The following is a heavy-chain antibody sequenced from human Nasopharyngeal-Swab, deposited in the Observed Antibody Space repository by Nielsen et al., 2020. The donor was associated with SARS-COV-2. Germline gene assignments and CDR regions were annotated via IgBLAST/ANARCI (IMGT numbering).Heavy chain of an antibody. J-gene: IGHJ6*02. CDR3: ARELYYDFWSGYSNPHYGMDV. CDR1: GGTFSSYG. Sequence: ASVKVSCKTSGGTFSSYGISWVRQAPGEGLEWMGIINPSGGSTSYAQKFQGRVTMTRDTSTSTVYMELSSLRSEDTAVYYCARELYYDFWSGYSNPHYGMDVWGQGTTVTVSS. V-gene: IGHV1-46*01. CDR2: INPSGGST. D-gene: IGHD3-3*01.